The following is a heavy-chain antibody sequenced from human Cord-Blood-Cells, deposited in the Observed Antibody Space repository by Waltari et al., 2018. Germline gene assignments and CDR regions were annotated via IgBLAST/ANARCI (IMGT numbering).Heavy chain of an antibody. Sequence: QVQLQQWGAGLLKPSETLSLTCAVYGGSFSGYYWSWIRQPPGKGLEWIGEINHSGSTNYNPSLKRRVTISVDTSKNQFSLKLSSVTAADTAVYYCARLAAAGTKCFDYWGQGTLVTVSS. J-gene: IGHJ4*02. D-gene: IGHD6-13*01. CDR2: INHSGST. CDR1: GGSFSGYY. V-gene: IGHV4-34*01. CDR3: ARLAAAGTKCFDY.